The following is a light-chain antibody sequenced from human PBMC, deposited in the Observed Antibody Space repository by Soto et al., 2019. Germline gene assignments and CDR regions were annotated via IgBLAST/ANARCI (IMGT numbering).Light chain of an antibody. CDR3: QQYGTSPVT. V-gene: IGKV3-20*01. J-gene: IGKJ1*01. CDR1: QSVSSNY. Sequence: DIVLTQSPGTLSLSPGERATLSCRASQSVSSNYLAWYQQKPGQAPRLLIFGSSSRATGIPDWFSGSGSGADFTLTISRLEPEDFAVYYCQQYGTSPVTFGQGTKVEFK. CDR2: GSS.